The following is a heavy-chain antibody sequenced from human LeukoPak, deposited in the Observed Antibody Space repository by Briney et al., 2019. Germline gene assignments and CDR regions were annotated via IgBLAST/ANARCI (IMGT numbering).Heavy chain of an antibody. CDR3: ATDRVAVAGTGRPLDY. D-gene: IGHD6-19*01. V-gene: IGHV1-24*01. CDR1: GYTLTELS. CDR2: FDPEDSET. J-gene: IGHJ4*02. Sequence: ASVKVSCKVSGYTLTELSMHWVRQAPGKGLEWMGGFDPEDSETIYAQKFQGRVTMTEDTSTDTAYMELSSLRSEDTAVYYCATDRVAVAGTGRPLDYWGQGTLVTVSS.